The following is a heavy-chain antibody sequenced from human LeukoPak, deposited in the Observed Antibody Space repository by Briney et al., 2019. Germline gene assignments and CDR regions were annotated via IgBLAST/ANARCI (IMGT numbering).Heavy chain of an antibody. CDR2: IENDGTKK. CDR1: GFTFSNFI. Sequence: GGSLRLSCEASGFTFSNFIMHWVRQAPGKGLEWVALIENDGTKKYYADSMKGRFTLSRDNSKSTMYLQVNSLRVEDTAVYYCARESHSFDLWGRGTLVTVSS. V-gene: IGHV3-30*02. J-gene: IGHJ2*01. CDR3: ARESHSFDL.